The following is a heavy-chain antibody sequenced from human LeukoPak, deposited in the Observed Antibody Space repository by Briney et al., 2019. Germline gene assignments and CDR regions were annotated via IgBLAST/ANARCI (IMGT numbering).Heavy chain of an antibody. CDR3: ARNGYGDRCFDY. D-gene: IGHD4-17*01. J-gene: IGHJ4*02. V-gene: IGHV3-53*01. CDR1: GFTVSSNY. Sequence: GGSLRLSCAASGFTVSSNYMSWVRQAPGKGLEWVSVIYSGGSTYYADSVKGRFTISRDNSKNTLYLQMNSLRAEDTAVYYCARNGYGDRCFDYWGQGTLVTVSS. CDR2: IYSGGST.